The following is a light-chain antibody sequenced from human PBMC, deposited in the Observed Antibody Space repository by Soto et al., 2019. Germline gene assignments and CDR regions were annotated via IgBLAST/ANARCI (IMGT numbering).Light chain of an antibody. J-gene: IGKJ4*01. V-gene: IGKV3D-15*01. CDR1: QSVSSN. Sequence: EIVLTQSPGTLSLSPGERATLSCRASQSVSSNSLAWYQQTPGQAPRLLIYCASNRATGIPDRFSRGGSGTEFTLTISSLKSEDFAVYYCRQYKNWPLTFGGGTKVDIK. CDR2: CAS. CDR3: RQYKNWPLT.